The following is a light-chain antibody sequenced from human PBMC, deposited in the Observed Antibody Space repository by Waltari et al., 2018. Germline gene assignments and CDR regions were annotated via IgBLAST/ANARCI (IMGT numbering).Light chain of an antibody. Sequence: SYELTQPPSVSVSPGQTASITCSGDNLGNRYVSWYKQAPGQSPILVIYQDNKRPSGIPERFSGSNSGNTATLTISVTQAVDEADYSCQAWDSSSTVVFGG. CDR3: QAWDSSSTVV. V-gene: IGLV3-1*01. CDR1: NLGNRY. CDR2: QDN. J-gene: IGLJ2*01.